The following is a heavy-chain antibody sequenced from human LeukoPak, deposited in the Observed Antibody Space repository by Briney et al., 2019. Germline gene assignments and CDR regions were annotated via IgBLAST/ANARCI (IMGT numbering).Heavy chain of an antibody. V-gene: IGHV3-74*01. CDR1: GFTFSRNW. CDR2: ITTDGGST. J-gene: IGHJ6*02. CDR3: ATDTSYAMDV. Sequence: GRSLRLSCAASGFTFSRNWTHWVRQAPGKVLVWVSRITTDGGSTTYADSVRGRFTISKDNAKNTLYLQMNSLRAEDTAVYYCATDTSYAMDVWGQGTTVTVSS.